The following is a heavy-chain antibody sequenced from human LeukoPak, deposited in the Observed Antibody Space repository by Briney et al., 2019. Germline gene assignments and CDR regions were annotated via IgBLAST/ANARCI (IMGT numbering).Heavy chain of an antibody. CDR2: ISYDGSNK. D-gene: IGHD3-10*01. V-gene: IGHV3-30-3*01. J-gene: IGHJ4*02. CDR3: ARDYYGSGSYIPDY. CDR1: GFTFSSYA. Sequence: GGSLRLSCAASGFTFSSYAMHWVRQAPGKGLEWVAVISYDGSNKYYADSVKGRFTTSRDNSKNTLYLQMNSLRAEDTAVYYCARDYYGSGSYIPDYWGQGTLVTVSS.